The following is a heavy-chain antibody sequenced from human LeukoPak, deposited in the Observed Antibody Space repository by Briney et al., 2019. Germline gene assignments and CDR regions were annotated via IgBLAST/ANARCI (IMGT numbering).Heavy chain of an antibody. J-gene: IGHJ4*02. Sequence: SETLSLTCTVSGGSISSGSYYWSWIRQPAGKGLEWIGRIYTSGSTNYNPSLNYNPSLKSRVSISTDTSKNQFFLKLSSVTAADTAVYYCARGVWLARDYWGQGTLVTVSS. CDR3: ARGVWLARDY. CDR2: IYTSGST. CDR1: GGSISSGSYY. V-gene: IGHV4-61*02. D-gene: IGHD6-19*01.